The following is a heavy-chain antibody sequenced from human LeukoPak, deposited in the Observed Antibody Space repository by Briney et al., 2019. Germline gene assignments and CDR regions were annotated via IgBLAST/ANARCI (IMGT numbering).Heavy chain of an antibody. CDR2: IYSGGST. Sequence: GGSLRLSCAASGFTVSSNYMSWVRQAPGKGLEWVSVIYSGGSTYYADSVKGRFTISRDNSKNTLYLQMNSLRAEDTAVYYCARERVLTYYYGSGHYMDVWGKGTTVTVSS. D-gene: IGHD3-10*01. CDR3: ARERVLTYYYGSGHYMDV. V-gene: IGHV3-53*01. CDR1: GFTVSSNY. J-gene: IGHJ6*03.